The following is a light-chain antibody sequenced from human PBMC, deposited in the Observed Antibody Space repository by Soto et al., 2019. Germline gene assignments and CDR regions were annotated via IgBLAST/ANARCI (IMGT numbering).Light chain of an antibody. CDR3: QQFNNLHWT. CDR2: DAS. CDR1: QDISHY. J-gene: IGKJ1*01. V-gene: IGKV1-33*01. Sequence: DIQMTQSPSSLSASVGDRVTITCQASQDISHYLNWYQQKPGKAPKLLIYDASNLETGVPSKFSGSGSGTDFIFTISNLQPEDSATYYCQQFNNLHWTFGQGTKVEIE.